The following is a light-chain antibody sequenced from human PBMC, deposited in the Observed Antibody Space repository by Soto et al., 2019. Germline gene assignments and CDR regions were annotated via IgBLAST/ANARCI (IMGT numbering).Light chain of an antibody. J-gene: IGLJ2*01. CDR2: EVS. CDR1: SRDIGGYKY. Sequence: QSVLTQPASVSGSPGQSITIFCTGTSRDIGGYKYVSWYQHHPGRAPKLMIYEVSNRPSGVSNRFSGSKSDNTASLTISGLQTEDEADYYCSSYTSSSTLVFGGGTKLTVL. V-gene: IGLV2-14*01. CDR3: SSYTSSSTLV.